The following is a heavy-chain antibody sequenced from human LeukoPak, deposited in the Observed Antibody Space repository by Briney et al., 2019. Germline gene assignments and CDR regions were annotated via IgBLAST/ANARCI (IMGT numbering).Heavy chain of an antibody. CDR1: GYTFTGYY. Sequence: GASVKVSCKASGYTFTGYYVHWVRQAPGQWLEWMGRINPNSGDTNYAQKFQGRVTMTRDTSISTAYMELSRLRSDDTAVYYCARDYCGGDCFPDYWGQGTLVTVSS. CDR2: INPNSGDT. J-gene: IGHJ4*02. D-gene: IGHD2-21*02. V-gene: IGHV1-2*06. CDR3: ARDYCGGDCFPDY.